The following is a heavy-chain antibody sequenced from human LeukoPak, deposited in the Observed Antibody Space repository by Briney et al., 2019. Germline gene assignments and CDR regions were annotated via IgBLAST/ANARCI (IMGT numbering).Heavy chain of an antibody. CDR3: ARTADGNWGSSYYFDY. CDR1: GGSISSSSYY. CDR2: IYYSGST. D-gene: IGHD7-27*01. V-gene: IGHV4-31*03. J-gene: IGHJ4*02. Sequence: SETLSLTCTVSGGSISSSSYYWGWIRQHPGKGLEWIGYIYYSGSTYYNPSLKSRVTISVDTSKNQFSLKLSSVTAADTAVYYCARTADGNWGSSYYFDYWGQGTLVTVSS.